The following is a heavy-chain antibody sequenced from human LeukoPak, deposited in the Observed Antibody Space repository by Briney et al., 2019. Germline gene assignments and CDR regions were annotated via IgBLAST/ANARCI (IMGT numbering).Heavy chain of an antibody. CDR3: AREGRNYDWFDP. CDR1: GFTFSSYS. D-gene: IGHD1-7*01. CDR2: ISSSSSYI. J-gene: IGHJ5*02. Sequence: PGGSLRLSCAASGFTFSSYSMNWVRQAPGKGLEWVSSISSSSSYIYYADSVKGRFTISRDNAKNSLYLQMNSLRAEDTAVYYCAREGRNYDWFDPWGQGTLVTVSS. V-gene: IGHV3-21*01.